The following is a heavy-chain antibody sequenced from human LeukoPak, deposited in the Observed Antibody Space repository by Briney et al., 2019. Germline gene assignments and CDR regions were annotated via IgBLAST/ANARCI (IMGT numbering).Heavy chain of an antibody. J-gene: IGHJ4*02. V-gene: IGHV3-49*05. Sequence: KPGGSLRLSCTASGFTFGDYAMSWFRQAPGEGLEWVGFIRSKAHGGTTEYAASVKGRFTISRDDSKSIAYLQMDSLKTEDTAVYYCTRAGRYCSGGSCYSFYWGQGTLVTVSS. CDR1: GFTFGDYA. CDR2: IRSKAHGGTT. D-gene: IGHD2-15*01. CDR3: TRAGRYCSGGSCYSFY.